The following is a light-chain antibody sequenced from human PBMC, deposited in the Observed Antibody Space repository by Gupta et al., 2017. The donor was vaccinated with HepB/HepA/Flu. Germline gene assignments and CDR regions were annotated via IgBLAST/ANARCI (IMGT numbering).Light chain of an antibody. J-gene: IGKJ2*01. CDR3: QQENSSSFA. CDR1: QSVNTW. V-gene: IGKV1-5*03. Sequence: DIQMTQSPSTLSASVGDRVTITCRASQSVNTWLDWYQQKPGKAPKLLIYRASRGKRAVPSRFSGSGSGTEFTLTISSRQPEDFANYYCQQENSSSFAVGQGTKLDIK. CDR2: RAS.